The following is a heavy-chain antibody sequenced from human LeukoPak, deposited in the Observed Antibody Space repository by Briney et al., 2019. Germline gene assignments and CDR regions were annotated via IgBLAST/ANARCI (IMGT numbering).Heavy chain of an antibody. CDR1: GDSVSTNSAA. CDR3: ARGNRDFDS. CDR2: TYYRSKWYH. V-gene: IGHV6-1*01. J-gene: IGHJ5*01. D-gene: IGHD2-21*02. Sequence: SQTLSLTCAISGDSVSTNSAAWNWIRQSPSRGLGWLGRTYYRSKWYHDYAPSVQSRITINPDTSKNQFSLHLNSVTPEDTAVYYCARGNRDFDSWGQGTLVTVSS.